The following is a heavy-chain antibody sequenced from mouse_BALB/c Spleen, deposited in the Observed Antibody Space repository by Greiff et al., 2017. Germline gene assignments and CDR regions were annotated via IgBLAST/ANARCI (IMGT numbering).Heavy chain of an antibody. Sequence: EVKLVESGGGLVQPGGSLKLSCAASGFDFSRYWMSWVRQAPGKGLEWIGEINPDSSTINYTPSLKDKFIISRDNAKNTLYLQMSKVRSEDTALYYCARPGLLRDYAMDYWGQGTSVTVSS. J-gene: IGHJ4*01. CDR1: GFDFSRYW. V-gene: IGHV4-1*02. CDR2: INPDSSTI. CDR3: ARPGLLRDYAMDY. D-gene: IGHD2-3*01.